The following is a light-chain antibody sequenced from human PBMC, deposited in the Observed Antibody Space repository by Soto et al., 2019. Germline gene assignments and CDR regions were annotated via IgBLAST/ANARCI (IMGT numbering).Light chain of an antibody. CDR1: TSNIGAGYD. CDR3: QSYDSSLSVV. CDR2: GNN. Sequence: QSVLTQPPSVSGAPGLRVTISCTGSTSNIGAGYDVHWYQQLPGTTPKHLIYGNNNRPSGVPDRFSGSRSGTSASLAITGLQAEDEADYYCQSYDSSLSVVFGGGTKLTVL. V-gene: IGLV1-40*01. J-gene: IGLJ2*01.